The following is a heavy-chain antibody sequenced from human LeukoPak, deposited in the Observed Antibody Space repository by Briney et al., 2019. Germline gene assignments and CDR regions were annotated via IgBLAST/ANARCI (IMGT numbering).Heavy chain of an antibody. J-gene: IGHJ4*02. CDR3: ARDLGITGTYDNYCFDY. CDR2: FIPIFGTA. Sequence: SVKVSCKASGGTSSSYAISWVRQAPGEGLQWMGRFIPIFGTANYAQKFQGRVSITTDESTSTAYMQLSSLRSEDTAVYYCARDLGITGTYDNYCFDYWGQGTLVTVSS. D-gene: IGHD1-20*01. V-gene: IGHV1-69*05. CDR1: GGTSSSYA.